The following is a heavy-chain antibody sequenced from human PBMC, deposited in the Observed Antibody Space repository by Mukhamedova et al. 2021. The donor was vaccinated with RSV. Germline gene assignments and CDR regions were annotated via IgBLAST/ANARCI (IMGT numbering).Heavy chain of an antibody. V-gene: IGHV4-59*10. CDR2: IYTSGST. CDR1: GGSITNYY. Sequence: AVSGGSITNYYWTWIRQPAGKGLEWVGRIYTSGSTTYNPSLKSRVTMSKDAANNAFSLNLSSVTAADTARYYCAGGFNFGSYYYG. J-gene: IGHJ6*01. D-gene: IGHD3-10*01. CDR3: AGGFNFGSYYYG.